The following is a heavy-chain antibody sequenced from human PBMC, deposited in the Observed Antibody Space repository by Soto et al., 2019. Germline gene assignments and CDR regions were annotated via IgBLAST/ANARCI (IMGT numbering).Heavy chain of an antibody. CDR3: ARSRDGYSFYFYYGMDG. Sequence: GGSLRLSCAASGFTFTSYDMHWVRQAPGKGLEWMALILHDGSAEYYADSVKGRFTISRDNSRSTLYLQMKSLRAEDTAVYYCARSRDGYSFYFYYGMDGCGQGTTVTV. D-gene: IGHD4-4*01. V-gene: IGHV3-30*03. CDR1: GFTFTSYD. J-gene: IGHJ6*02. CDR2: ILHDGSAE.